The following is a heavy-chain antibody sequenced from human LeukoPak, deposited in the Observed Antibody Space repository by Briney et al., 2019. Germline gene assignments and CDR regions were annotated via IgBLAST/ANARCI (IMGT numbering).Heavy chain of an antibody. D-gene: IGHD3-3*01. CDR2: ISAYNGNT. V-gene: IGHV1-18*01. J-gene: IGHJ4*02. CDR3: ARPSGGPYSYYDFWSGYPPDY. Sequence: GASVKVSCKASGYTFTSYGISWVRQVPGQGLEGMGWISAYNGNTNYAQKFQGRVTMTRDTSISTAYMELSRLRSDDTAVYYCARPSGGPYSYYDFWSGYPPDYWGQGTLVTVSS. CDR1: GYTFTSYG.